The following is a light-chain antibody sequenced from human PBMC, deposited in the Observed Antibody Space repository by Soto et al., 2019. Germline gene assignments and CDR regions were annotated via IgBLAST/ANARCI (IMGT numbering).Light chain of an antibody. J-gene: IGLJ1*01. CDR1: SSNIGAGYD. V-gene: IGLV1-40*01. Sequence: QSVLTQPPSVSGAPGQRVTISCTGSSSNIGAGYDVHWYQQLPGTAPKLLIYGTSNRPSGVPDRFSGSKSGTSASLAITGLQAEDEADYYCQSYDSSLSWFAVFGTGTKLTVL. CDR2: GTS. CDR3: QSYDSSLSWFAV.